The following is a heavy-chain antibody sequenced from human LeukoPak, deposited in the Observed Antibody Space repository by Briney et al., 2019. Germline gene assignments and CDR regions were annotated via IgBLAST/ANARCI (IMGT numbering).Heavy chain of an antibody. CDR1: GYTFTGYY. D-gene: IGHD2-15*01. CDR3: ATSVVVVAATRMVGAFDI. J-gene: IGHJ3*02. Sequence: ASVKVSCKASGYTFTGYYMHWVRQAPGQGLEWMGWINPNSGGTNYAQKFQGRVTMTEDTSTDTAYMELSSLRSEDTAVYYCATSVVVVAATRMVGAFDIWGQGTMVTVSS. CDR2: INPNSGGT. V-gene: IGHV1-2*02.